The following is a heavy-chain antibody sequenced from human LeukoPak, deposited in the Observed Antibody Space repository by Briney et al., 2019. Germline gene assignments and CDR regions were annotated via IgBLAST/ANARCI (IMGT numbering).Heavy chain of an antibody. V-gene: IGHV5-51*01. Sequence: ESLKISCKGSGYSFTSYWIGWVRQMPGKGLEWMGIIYPGDSDTRYSPSFQGQVTISADKSISTAYLQWSSLTASDTAMYYCARHGLYSSGSAHYYYGMDVWGQGTTVTVSS. CDR2: IYPGDSDT. CDR3: ARHGLYSSGSAHYYYGMDV. J-gene: IGHJ6*02. CDR1: GYSFTSYW. D-gene: IGHD6-19*01.